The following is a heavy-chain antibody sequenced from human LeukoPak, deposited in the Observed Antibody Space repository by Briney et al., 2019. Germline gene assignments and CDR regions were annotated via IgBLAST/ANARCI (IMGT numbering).Heavy chain of an antibody. Sequence: SETLSLTCTVSGDSISGHYYSWIRQPPGKGLEWIGYIFYSGSTNYNPSLTSRVTLSVDTSKNQFSLRLSSVTAADTAVYYCAKIPKGGYFDYWGQGTLVTVSS. V-gene: IGHV4-59*11. J-gene: IGHJ4*02. CDR2: IFYSGST. D-gene: IGHD2-2*01. CDR1: GDSISGHY. CDR3: AKIPKGGYFDY.